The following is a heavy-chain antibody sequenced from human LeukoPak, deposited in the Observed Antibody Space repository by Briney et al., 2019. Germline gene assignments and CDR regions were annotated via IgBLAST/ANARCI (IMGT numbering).Heavy chain of an antibody. CDR3: ARGFWYNWNYGAFDI. D-gene: IGHD1-7*01. V-gene: IGHV3-21*01. Sequence: GGSLRLSCAASGFSFSSYSMNWVRQAPGKGLEWVSSISSTSRSSYIFYAESVKGRFTISRDNTKNSLFLQMNSLVAEDTAVYYCARGFWYNWNYGAFDIWGQGTMVTVSS. CDR1: GFSFSSYS. CDR2: ISSTSRSSYI. J-gene: IGHJ3*02.